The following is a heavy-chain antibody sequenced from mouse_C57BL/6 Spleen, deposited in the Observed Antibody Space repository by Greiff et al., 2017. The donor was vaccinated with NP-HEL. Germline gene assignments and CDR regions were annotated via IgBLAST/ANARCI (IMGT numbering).Heavy chain of an antibody. V-gene: IGHV1-59*01. CDR3: ARGRNYWYFDV. Sequence: VQLQQPGAELVRPGTSVKLSCKASGYTFTSYWMHWVKQRPGQGLEWIGVIDPSDSYTNYNQKFKGKATLTVDTSSSTAYMQLSSLTSEDSAVYYCARGRNYWYFDVWGTGTTVTVSS. J-gene: IGHJ1*03. CDR1: GYTFTSYW. CDR2: IDPSDSYT.